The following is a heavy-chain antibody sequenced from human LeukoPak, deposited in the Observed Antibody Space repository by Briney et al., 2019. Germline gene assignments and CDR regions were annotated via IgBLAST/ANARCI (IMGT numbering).Heavy chain of an antibody. CDR2: IYYTGII. D-gene: IGHD3-22*01. J-gene: IGHJ4*02. CDR1: GGPLSSSCYF. CDR3: VRGVRDTIGYYHFDT. V-gene: IGHV4-31*03. Sequence: SDTVSLLCTVCGGPLSSSCYFWNWVRQYPGKGVDWIGYIYYTGIIYYNPTLKSRVTISVDTSKNQFTLKLSSVTAADTAVFYCVRGVRDTIGYYHFDTWGQGTLVTVSS.